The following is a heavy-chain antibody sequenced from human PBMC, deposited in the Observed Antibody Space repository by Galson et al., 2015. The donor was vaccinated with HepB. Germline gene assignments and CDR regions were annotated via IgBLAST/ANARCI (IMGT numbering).Heavy chain of an antibody. CDR1: GFTFRRSG. D-gene: IGHD7-27*01. V-gene: IGHV3-33*01. Sequence: SLRLSCAASGFTFRRSGMHWVRQTPGKGLEWVAVIWHDGSNQFYAKSVKGRFTVSRDNSKNTLYLQMNSLRGDDTAMYFCARGANWGSGHDAFDLWGRGKMVTVSS. J-gene: IGHJ3*01. CDR3: ARGANWGSGHDAFDL. CDR2: IWHDGSNQ.